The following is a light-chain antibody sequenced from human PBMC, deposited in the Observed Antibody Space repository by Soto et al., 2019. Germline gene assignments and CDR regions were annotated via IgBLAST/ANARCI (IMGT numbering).Light chain of an antibody. J-gene: IGLJ2*01. CDR3: QSFDTNLNAVV. CDR2: DTT. Sequence: QSVLTQPPSVSGAPGQSVTISCIGSGSNIGAGYDVHWYQQLPGVAPKLLIFDTTNRPSGVPGRFSDSKSGASASLAITGLLPEDEADFFCQSFDTNLNAVVFGGGTKLTVL. CDR1: GSNIGAGYD. V-gene: IGLV1-40*01.